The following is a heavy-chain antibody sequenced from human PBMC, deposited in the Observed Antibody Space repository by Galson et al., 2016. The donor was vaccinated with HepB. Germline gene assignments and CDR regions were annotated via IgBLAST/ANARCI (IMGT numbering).Heavy chain of an antibody. CDR1: GFTFSDYY. D-gene: IGHD6-19*01. V-gene: IGHV3-11*01. CDR3: ARDWTGYSNGGWFDP. J-gene: IGHJ5*02. Sequence: SLRLSCAASGFTFSDYYMTWIRQAPGKGLEWVAYISSSGRTTYYADSVKGRFTISRDNPKTSLYLQMNSLRVEDTAVYYCARDWTGYSNGGWFDPWGWGTLVTVSS. CDR2: ISSSGRTT.